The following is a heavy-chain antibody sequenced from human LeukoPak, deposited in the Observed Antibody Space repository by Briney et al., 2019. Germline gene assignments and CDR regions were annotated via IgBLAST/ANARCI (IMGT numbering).Heavy chain of an antibody. CDR1: GYKFTNYW. Sequence: GESLKISCKASGYKFTNYWIGWVRQMPGKGLEWMTIIYPGDSETRYSPSFQGQVTISADKSIGTMYLQWSSRKASDTAMYYCARALRTGQGDYVPVLWGQGTLVIVSS. CDR2: IYPGDSET. V-gene: IGHV5-51*01. J-gene: IGHJ4*02. D-gene: IGHD4-17*01. CDR3: ARALRTGQGDYVPVL.